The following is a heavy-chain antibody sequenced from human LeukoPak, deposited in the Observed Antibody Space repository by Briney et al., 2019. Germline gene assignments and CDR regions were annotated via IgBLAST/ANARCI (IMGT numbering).Heavy chain of an antibody. Sequence: PSEILSLTCTVSGGSISSYYWSWIRQPAGKGLEWIGRIYTSGSTNYDPSLKSRVTMSVDTSKNQFSLKLSSVTAADTAVYYCARDREGAYDILTGYSVYYFDYWGQGTLVTVSS. CDR1: GGSISSYY. CDR3: ARDREGAYDILTGYSVYYFDY. D-gene: IGHD3-9*01. J-gene: IGHJ4*02. CDR2: IYTSGST. V-gene: IGHV4-4*07.